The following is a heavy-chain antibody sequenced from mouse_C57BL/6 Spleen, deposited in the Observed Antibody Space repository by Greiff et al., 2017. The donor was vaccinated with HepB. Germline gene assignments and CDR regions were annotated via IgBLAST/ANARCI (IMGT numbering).Heavy chain of an antibody. D-gene: IGHD2-1*01. CDR1: GYTFTDYE. V-gene: IGHV1-15*01. Sequence: QVQLQQSGAELVRPGASVTLSCKASGYTFTDYEMHWVKQTPVHGLEWIGAIDPETGGTAYNQKFKGKAILTADKSSSTAYMELRSLTSEDSAVYYCTREGYMVSAYWGQGTLVTVSA. CDR2: IDPETGGT. J-gene: IGHJ3*01. CDR3: TREGYMVSAY.